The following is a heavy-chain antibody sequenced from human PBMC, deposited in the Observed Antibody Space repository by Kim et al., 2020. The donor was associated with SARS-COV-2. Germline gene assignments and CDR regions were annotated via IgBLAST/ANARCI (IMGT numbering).Heavy chain of an antibody. D-gene: IGHD2-15*01. Sequence: GESLQISCKGSGYSFTSYWISWVRQMPGKGLEWMGRIDPSDSYTNYSPSFQGHVTISADKSISTAYLQWSSLKASDTAMYYCARYPGYGGNRNSPRYYFDYWGQGTLVTVSS. CDR3: ARYPGYGGNRNSPRYYFDY. J-gene: IGHJ4*02. V-gene: IGHV5-10-1*01. CDR2: IDPSDSYT. CDR1: GYSFTSYW.